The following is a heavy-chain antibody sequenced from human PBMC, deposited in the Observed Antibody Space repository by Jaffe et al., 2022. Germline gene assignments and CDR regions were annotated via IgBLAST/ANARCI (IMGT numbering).Heavy chain of an antibody. J-gene: IGHJ3*02. D-gene: IGHD5-12*01. CDR1: GFTFDDYA. Sequence: EVQLVESGGGLVQPGRSLRLSCAASGFTFDDYAMHWVRQAPGKGLEWVSGISWNSGSIGYADSVKGRFTISRDNAKNSLYLQMNSLRAEDTALYYCAKDISLDIVAPRGAFDIWGQGTMVTVSS. CDR3: AKDISLDIVAPRGAFDI. CDR2: ISWNSGSI. V-gene: IGHV3-9*01.